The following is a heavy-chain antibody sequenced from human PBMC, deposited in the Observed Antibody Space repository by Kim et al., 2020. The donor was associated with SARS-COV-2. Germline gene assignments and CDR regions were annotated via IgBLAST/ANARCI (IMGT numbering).Heavy chain of an antibody. CDR1: GFTFSNAW. CDR3: TTGGTGILIAAAGTGVNWFDP. CDR2: IKSKTDGGTT. D-gene: IGHD6-13*01. Sequence: GGSLRLSCEASGFTFSNAWMSWVRQAPGKGLEWVGRIKSKTDGGTTDYAAPVKGRFTISRDDSKNMLYLQMNSLKTEDTAVYYCTTGGTGILIAAAGTGVNWFDPWGQGTLVTVSS. J-gene: IGHJ5*02. V-gene: IGHV3-15*01.